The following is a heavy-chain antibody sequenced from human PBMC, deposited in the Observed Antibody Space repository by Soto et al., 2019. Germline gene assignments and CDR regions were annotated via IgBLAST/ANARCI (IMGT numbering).Heavy chain of an antibody. D-gene: IGHD2-21*01. CDR2: INPMSGAT. J-gene: IGHJ4*02. V-gene: IGHV1-46*01. CDR1: GYTFINYY. CDR3: ARDLAAGDL. Sequence: QAHLVQSGAEVREPGASVKVSCRTSGYTFINYYIHWVRQAPGHGLEWMAIINPMSGATNYAQKFEGRITLTMDTSTTTVYMEVSSVTSEDTAVYYCARDLAAGDLWGQGTLVTVSS.